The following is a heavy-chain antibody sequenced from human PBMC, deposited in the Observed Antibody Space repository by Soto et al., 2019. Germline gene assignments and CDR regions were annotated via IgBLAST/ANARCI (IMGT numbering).Heavy chain of an antibody. J-gene: IGHJ6*02. D-gene: IGHD3-22*01. CDR3: AKLPLAYYYDRSGYSYYYYGMDV. V-gene: IGHV3-30*18. CDR1: GFTFSSYG. CDR2: ISYDGSNK. Sequence: PGGSLRLSCAASGFTFSSYGMHWVRQAPGKGLEWVAVISYDGSNKYYADSVKGRFTISRDNSKNTLYLQMNSLRAEDTAVYYCAKLPLAYYYDRSGYSYYYYGMDVWGQGTTVTVSS.